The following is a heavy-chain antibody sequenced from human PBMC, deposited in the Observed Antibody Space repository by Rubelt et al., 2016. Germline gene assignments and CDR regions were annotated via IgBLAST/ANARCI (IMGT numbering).Heavy chain of an antibody. V-gene: IGHV1-46*01. CDR2: INPSGGST. D-gene: IGHD1-26*01. J-gene: IGHJ3*02. CDR1: GYTFTSYY. CDR3: ARESGIGGSYSHDAFDI. Sequence: QVQLVQSGAEVKKPGASVKVSCKASGYTFTSYYMHWVRQAPGQGLEWVGIINPSGGSTSYAKKVHGRVTMTRDTSTSTVYMELSSLRSEDTAVYYCARESGIGGSYSHDAFDIWGQGTMVTVSS.